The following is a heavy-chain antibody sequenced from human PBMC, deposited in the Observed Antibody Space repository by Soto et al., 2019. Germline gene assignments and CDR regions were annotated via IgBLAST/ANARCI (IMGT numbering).Heavy chain of an antibody. J-gene: IGHJ6*02. D-gene: IGHD2-8*01. V-gene: IGHV4-38-2*01. CDR2: IYHSGST. Sequence: TSETLSLTCAVSGYSISSGYYWGWIRQPPGKGLEWIGSIYHSGSTYYNPSLKSRVTISVDTSKNQFSLKLSSVTAADTAVYYCARTNGHYYYGMDVWGQGTTVTVSS. CDR1: GYSISSGYY. CDR3: ARTNGHYYYGMDV.